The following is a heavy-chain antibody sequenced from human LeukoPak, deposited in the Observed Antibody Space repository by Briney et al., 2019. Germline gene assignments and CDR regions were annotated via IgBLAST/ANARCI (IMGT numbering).Heavy chain of an antibody. CDR3: ARLPWGVVRNYYYYYGMDV. J-gene: IGHJ6*02. CDR1: GGSISSSSYY. D-gene: IGHD2-15*01. Sequence: TSSETLSLTCTVSGGSISSSSYYWGWIRQPPGKGLEWIGSIYYSGSTNYNPSLKSRVTISVDTSKNQFSLKLSSVTAADTAVYYCARLPWGVVRNYYYYYGMDVWGQGTTVTVSS. CDR2: IYYSGST. V-gene: IGHV4-39*07.